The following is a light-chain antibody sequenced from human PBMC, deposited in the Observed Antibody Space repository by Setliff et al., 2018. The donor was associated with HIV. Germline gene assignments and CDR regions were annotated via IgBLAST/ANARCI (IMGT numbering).Light chain of an antibody. V-gene: IGLV1-51*01. CDR2: DDN. CDR3: GTCDSSLSVYV. Sequence: QSVLTQPPSVSAAPGQKVTITCSGSNSNIGNSFVSWYRQFPGTAPRLLIYDDNKRPSGIPDRFSGTRSGTSATLGITGLQTVDEADYYCGTCDSSLSVYVFGAGTKVIAL. CDR1: NSNIGNSF. J-gene: IGLJ1*01.